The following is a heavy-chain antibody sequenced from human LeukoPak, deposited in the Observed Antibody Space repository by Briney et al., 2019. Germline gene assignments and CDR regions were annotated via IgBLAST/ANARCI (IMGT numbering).Heavy chain of an antibody. V-gene: IGHV3-66*01. CDR3: VRDRGPSSSWYNGTDV. Sequence: GGSLRLSCAASGFTVSGNYMSWVRQAPGKGLEWVSAIHSGETTNHANYVDSVKGRFSISRDNSKNTLYLEMNSLRVEDTAVYYCVRDRGPSSSWYNGTDVWGQGTTVIVSS. D-gene: IGHD6-13*01. J-gene: IGHJ6*02. CDR2: IHSGETT. CDR1: GFTVSGNY.